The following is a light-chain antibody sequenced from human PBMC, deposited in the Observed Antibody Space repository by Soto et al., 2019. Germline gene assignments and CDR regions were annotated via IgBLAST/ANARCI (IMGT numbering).Light chain of an antibody. CDR1: QSFLYSSNNKNY. V-gene: IGKV4-1*01. CDR2: WAS. Sequence: DIVMTQSPDSLAVSLGERATINCKSSQSFLYSSNNKNYLAWYQQKPGQPPKLLIYWASTRESGVPDRFSGSGSGTDFTLTISSLQAEDVAVYYCMQSIELPRTFGQGTKVDIK. J-gene: IGKJ1*01. CDR3: MQSIELPRT.